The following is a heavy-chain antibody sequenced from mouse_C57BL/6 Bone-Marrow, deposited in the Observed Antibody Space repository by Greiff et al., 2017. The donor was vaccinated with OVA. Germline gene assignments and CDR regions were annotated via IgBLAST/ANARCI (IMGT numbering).Heavy chain of an antibody. Sequence: EVMLVESGPELVKPGASVKISCKASGYSFTGYYMNWVKQSPEKSLEWIGEINPSTGGTTYNQKFKAKATLTVDKSSSTAYMQLKSLTSEDSAVYYCAEGDYSSWFAYWGQGTLVTVSA. CDR2: INPSTGGT. D-gene: IGHD2-4*01. CDR1: GYSFTGYY. J-gene: IGHJ3*01. V-gene: IGHV1-42*01. CDR3: AEGDYSSWFAY.